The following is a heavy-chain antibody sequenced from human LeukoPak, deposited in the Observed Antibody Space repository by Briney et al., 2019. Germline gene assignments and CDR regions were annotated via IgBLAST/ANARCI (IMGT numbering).Heavy chain of an antibody. CDR1: GLTLRSHS. Sequence: GGSLSLSCAASGLTLRSHSTRWVRQAPARALEWGSDLSYSGDITYCAESVKRRFNIYRDNSKNKLYVHMNSVRGGDTAVYYCAKDPPLLSWLDPWGQGTLVTVPS. J-gene: IGHJ5*02. D-gene: IGHD2/OR15-2a*01. CDR3: AKDPPLLSWLDP. CDR2: LSYSGDIT. V-gene: IGHV3-23*01.